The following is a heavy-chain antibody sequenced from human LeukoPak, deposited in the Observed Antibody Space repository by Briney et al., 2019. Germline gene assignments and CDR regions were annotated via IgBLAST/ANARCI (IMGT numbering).Heavy chain of an antibody. J-gene: IGHJ5*02. Sequence: SGPTLVNPXQTLTLTCAFSGFSLSTSGMCVSWIRQPPGKALEWLARIDWDDDKYYSTSLKTRLTISKDTSKNQVVLTMTNMDPVDTATYYCARIRLGYYYDSSGFDPWGQGTLVTVSS. V-gene: IGHV2-70*11. CDR3: ARIRLGYYYDSSGFDP. CDR1: GFSLSTSGMC. D-gene: IGHD3-22*01. CDR2: IDWDDDK.